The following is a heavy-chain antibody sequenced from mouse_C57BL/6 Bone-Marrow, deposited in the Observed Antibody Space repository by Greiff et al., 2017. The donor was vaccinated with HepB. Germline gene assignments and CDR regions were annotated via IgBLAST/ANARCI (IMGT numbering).Heavy chain of an antibody. CDR1: GFNIKDDY. CDR3: SSSYAMDY. CDR2: IDPENGDT. Sequence: VQLQQSGAELVRPGASVKLSCTASGFNIKDDYMHWVKQRPEQGLEWIGWIDPENGDTEYASKFQGKATITADTSSNTAYLQLSSLTSEDTAVYYSSSSYAMDYWGQGTSVTVSS. V-gene: IGHV14-4*01. J-gene: IGHJ4*01.